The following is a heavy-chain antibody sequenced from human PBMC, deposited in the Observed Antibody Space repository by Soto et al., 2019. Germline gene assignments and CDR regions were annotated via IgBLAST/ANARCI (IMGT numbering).Heavy chain of an antibody. Sequence: QVQLVESGGGVVQPGTSLRLSCVGSGFTFRSFVIHWVRQAPGKGLEWVALTSYDGSNKYYDDSVKGRFTISRDNSRNTVDVQMDSLRLEDMALYYSARWGTTGGLDVWGQGTLVSVSS. D-gene: IGHD3-16*01. CDR3: ARWGTTGGLDV. CDR1: GFTFRSFV. J-gene: IGHJ4*02. CDR2: TSYDGSNK. V-gene: IGHV3-30*19.